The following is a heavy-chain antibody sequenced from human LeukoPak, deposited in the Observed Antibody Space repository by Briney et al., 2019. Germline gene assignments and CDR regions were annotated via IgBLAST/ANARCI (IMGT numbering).Heavy chain of an antibody. Sequence: ASVKVSCKASGYTFTGYYMHWVRQAPGQGLEWMGRINPNSGGTNYAEKFQGGVTMTRDTSISTAYMELSRLRSDDTAVYYCARALGSYYDFDYWGQGTLVTVSS. CDR3: ARALGSYYDFDY. D-gene: IGHD1-26*01. V-gene: IGHV1-2*06. CDR2: INPNSGGT. J-gene: IGHJ4*02. CDR1: GYTFTGYY.